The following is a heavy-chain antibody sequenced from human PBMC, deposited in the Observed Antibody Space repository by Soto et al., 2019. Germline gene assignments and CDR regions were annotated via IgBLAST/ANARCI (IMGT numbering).Heavy chain of an antibody. Sequence: SASLSLTCAVSGYSISLGYYWGWIRQPPRPGLEWIGSIYHSGNTYYNPSLKSRVSISLDTSKNHFSLELTSVTDADTAGYYCGRVKLAGHGGVDDWGRGTLVTV. J-gene: IGHJ4*02. CDR3: GRVKLAGHGGVDD. CDR1: GYSISLGYY. V-gene: IGHV4-38-2*01. CDR2: IYHSGNT. D-gene: IGHD2-8*02.